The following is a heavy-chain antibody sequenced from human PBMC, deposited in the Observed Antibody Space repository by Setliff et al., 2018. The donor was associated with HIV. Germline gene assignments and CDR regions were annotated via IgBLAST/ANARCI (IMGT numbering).Heavy chain of an antibody. CDR1: GDSISSSAYY. CDR2: IYYTGST. J-gene: IGHJ4*02. D-gene: IGHD1-1*01. CDR3: ARLYNRHYGDN. V-gene: IGHV4-39*01. Sequence: PSETLSLTCTVSGDSISSSAYYWGWVRQPPGKGLEWIGTIYYTGSTHYNPSLKSRVTISIDTSKDQFSLKMASVTAADTAVYYCARLYNRHYGDNWGRGTLVTVSS.